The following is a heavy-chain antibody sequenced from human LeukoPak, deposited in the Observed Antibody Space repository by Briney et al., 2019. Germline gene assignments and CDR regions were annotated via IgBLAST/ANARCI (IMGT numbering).Heavy chain of an antibody. J-gene: IGHJ4*02. Sequence: GGSLRLSCAASGFTFSSYGMHWVRQAPGKGLEWVAVIWYDGSNKYYADSVKGRFTISRDNSKNTLYLQMNNLRAEDTAVYYCASTSGWYEPIDYWGQGTLVTVSS. V-gene: IGHV3-33*01. CDR1: GFTFSSYG. CDR2: IWYDGSNK. D-gene: IGHD6-19*01. CDR3: ASTSGWYEPIDY.